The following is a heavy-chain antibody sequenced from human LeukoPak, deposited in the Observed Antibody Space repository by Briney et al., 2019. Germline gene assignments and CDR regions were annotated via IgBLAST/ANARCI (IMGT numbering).Heavy chain of an antibody. D-gene: IGHD2-2*01. V-gene: IGHV4-61*02. CDR2: NYTSGST. CDR3: PRDLHCSSTSCPRGNAFDI. Sequence: SETLSLTCIVSGGSISSGSYYWSWIRQPAGKGLEWIGRNYTSGSTNYNPSLKSRVTISVDTSKNQFSLKLSSVTAADTAVYYCPRDLHCSSTSCPRGNAFDIWGQGTMVTVSS. J-gene: IGHJ3*02. CDR1: GGSISSGSYY.